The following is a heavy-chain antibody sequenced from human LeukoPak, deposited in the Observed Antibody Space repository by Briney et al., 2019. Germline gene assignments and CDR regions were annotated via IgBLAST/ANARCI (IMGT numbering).Heavy chain of an antibody. Sequence: GGSLRLSCAASGFMFGGYTINWVRQAPGKGLEWVGRSLNRRNSYTTQYAASVKGRFSISRDESKNSLYLQMNSLRTDDTAVYYCARDRDYSLDVWGQGTTVTVSS. J-gene: IGHJ6*02. V-gene: IGHV3-72*01. CDR1: GFMFGGYT. CDR2: SLNRRNSYTT. CDR3: ARDRDYSLDV.